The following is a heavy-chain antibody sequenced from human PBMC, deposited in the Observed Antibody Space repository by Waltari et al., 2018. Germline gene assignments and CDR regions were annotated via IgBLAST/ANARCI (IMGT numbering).Heavy chain of an antibody. J-gene: IGHJ4*02. CDR3: AKDTASYSSPINYFDY. D-gene: IGHD6-13*01. CDR2: ISGSGGST. CDR1: GFTFSSYA. Sequence: EVQLLESGGGLVQPGGSLRLSCAASGFTFSSYALTWVRQAPGTGVEWGSAISGSGGSTYYADSVKGRFTISRDNSKNTLYLQMNSLRAEDTAVYYCAKDTASYSSPINYFDYWGQGTLVTVSS. V-gene: IGHV3-23*01.